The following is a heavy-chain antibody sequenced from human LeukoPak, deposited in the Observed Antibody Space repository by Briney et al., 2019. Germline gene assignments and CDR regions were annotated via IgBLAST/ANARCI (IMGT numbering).Heavy chain of an antibody. CDR3: ATDRGWRTSGYYLYYFEY. D-gene: IGHD3-3*01. Sequence: GGSLRLSCAASGFTFSDHYMSWIRQAPGKGLEWISYISSGSSHTNYADSVRGRFTISRDNTKNLLYLQMSSLRAEDTAVYYCATDRGWRTSGYYLYYFEYWGQGTLVTFSS. CDR1: GFTFSDHY. CDR2: ISSGSSHT. J-gene: IGHJ4*02. V-gene: IGHV3-11*06.